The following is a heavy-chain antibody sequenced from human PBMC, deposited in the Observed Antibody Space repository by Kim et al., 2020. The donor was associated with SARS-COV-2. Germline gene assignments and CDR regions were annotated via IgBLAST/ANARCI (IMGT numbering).Heavy chain of an antibody. V-gene: IGHV3-7*01. D-gene: IGHD1-1*01. Sequence: GGSLRLSCAASGFTFSDYWIHWVRQAPGKGLEWVADIKGDGSARYYVASVRGRFSISRDNAKNIVYLDMNNLGADDTGVYYCSRCQITTPGGYYCGQGTL. J-gene: IGHJ4*02. CDR2: IKGDGSAR. CDR1: GFTFSDYW. CDR3: SRCQITTPGGYY.